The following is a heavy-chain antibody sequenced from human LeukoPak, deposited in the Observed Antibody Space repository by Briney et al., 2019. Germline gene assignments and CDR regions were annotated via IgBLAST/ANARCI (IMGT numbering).Heavy chain of an antibody. V-gene: IGHV3-21*01. CDR3: ARAGSGYSSPSDY. J-gene: IGHJ4*02. CDR1: GFTLSSYT. CDR2: ISSSSSYI. Sequence: PGGSLTLSCAPSGFTLSSYTMNWVRQAAGKGLEWVSSISSSSSYIYYAASVKGRFTISRDNAKNSLFLQMHSLRAEDTAVYYCARAGSGYSSPSDYWGQGTLVTVSS. D-gene: IGHD6-13*01.